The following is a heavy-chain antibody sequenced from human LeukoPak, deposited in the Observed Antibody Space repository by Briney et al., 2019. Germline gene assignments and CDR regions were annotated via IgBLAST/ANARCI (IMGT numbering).Heavy chain of an antibody. CDR3: TRYYYGSGSYYKFDS. CDR1: GFTFGDYA. Sequence: GGSLRLSCTASGFTFGDYAMSWVRQAPGKGLEWVGVIRSKAYGGTTDYAASVKGRFTISRDDSKSVPYLQMNSLNTDDTALYYCTRYYYGSGSYYKFDSWGQGTLVTVSS. J-gene: IGHJ4*02. CDR2: IRSKAYGGTT. V-gene: IGHV3-49*04. D-gene: IGHD3-10*01.